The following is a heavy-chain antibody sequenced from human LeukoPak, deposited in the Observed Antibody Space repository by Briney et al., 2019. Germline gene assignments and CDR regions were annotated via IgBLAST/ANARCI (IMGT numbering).Heavy chain of an antibody. CDR2: IYHSGST. J-gene: IGHJ4*02. D-gene: IGHD3-22*01. V-gene: IGHV4-30-2*01. CDR3: ARVDYDSSSYADY. CDR1: GGSISSGGYY. Sequence: SETLSLTCTVSGGSISSGGYYWSWIRQPPGKGLEWIGYIYHSGSTYYNPSLKSRVTISVDRSKNQFSLKLSSVTAADTAVYYCARVDYDSSSYADYWGQGTLVTVSS.